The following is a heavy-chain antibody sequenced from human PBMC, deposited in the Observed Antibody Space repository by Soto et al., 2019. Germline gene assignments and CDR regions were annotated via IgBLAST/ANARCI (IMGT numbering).Heavy chain of an antibody. V-gene: IGHV1-69*13. Sequence: GASVKVSCKGAGGTFSSYAIGWVRQATGKGLEWMGGIIPIFGTANYAQKFQGRVTITADESTSTAYMELSSLRSEDTAVYYCARHVPAAGYYYGMDVWGQGTTVTVSS. CDR1: GGTFSSYA. J-gene: IGHJ6*02. D-gene: IGHD2-2*01. CDR3: ARHVPAAGYYYGMDV. CDR2: IIPIFGTA.